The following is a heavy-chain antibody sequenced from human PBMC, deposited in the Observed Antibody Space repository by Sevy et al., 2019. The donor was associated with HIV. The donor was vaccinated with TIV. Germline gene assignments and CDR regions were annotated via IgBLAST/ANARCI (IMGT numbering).Heavy chain of an antibody. CDR2: ISYDGSNE. Sequence: GGSLRLSCTASGFTFSNYGMHWVRQAPGRGLEWVAVISYDGSNEYYRDSVRGRFTISRDNAKNTLFMQMNSLRPEDTAVYYCAKDLAYNTQWLRNFFDPWGQGTLVTVSS. V-gene: IGHV3-30*18. D-gene: IGHD6-19*01. CDR3: AKDLAYNTQWLRNFFDP. J-gene: IGHJ5*02. CDR1: GFTFSNYG.